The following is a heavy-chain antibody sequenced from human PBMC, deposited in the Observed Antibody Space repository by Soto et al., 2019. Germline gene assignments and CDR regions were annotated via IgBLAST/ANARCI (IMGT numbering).Heavy chain of an antibody. D-gene: IGHD2-8*01. CDR3: AKTFAGYCTNGVCPRFDY. CDR2: IYYSGST. J-gene: IGHJ4*02. V-gene: IGHV4-31*03. CDR1: GGSISSGGYY. Sequence: PSETLSLTCTVSGGSISSGGYYWSWIRQHPGKGLEWIGYIYYSGSTYYNPSLKSRVTISVDTSKNQFSLKLSSVTAADTAVYYCAKTFAGYCTNGVCPRFDYWGQGTLVTVSS.